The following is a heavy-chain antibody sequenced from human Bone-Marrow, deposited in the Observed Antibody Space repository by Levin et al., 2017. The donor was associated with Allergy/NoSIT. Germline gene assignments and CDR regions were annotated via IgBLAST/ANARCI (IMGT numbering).Heavy chain of an antibody. CDR1: GASISSFY. D-gene: IGHD2-2*01. J-gene: IGHJ5*01. V-gene: IGHV4-59*08. Sequence: SQTLSLTCTVSGASISSFYWSWIRQPPGKGLEWIGYIYYSGSTTYSPSLQSRVSMSADMSRNQVYLTMSSVTAADTAVYYCARQAVPAAMNGFDSWGQGTLVTVSS. CDR2: IYYSGST. CDR3: ARQAVPAAMNGFDS.